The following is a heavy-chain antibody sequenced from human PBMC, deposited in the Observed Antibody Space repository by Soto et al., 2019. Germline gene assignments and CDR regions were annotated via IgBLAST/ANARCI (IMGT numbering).Heavy chain of an antibody. Sequence: PSETLSLTCTVSGGSISSGGYYWSWIRQHPGKGLEWIGEINHSGSTNYNPSLKSRVTISVDTSKNQFSLKLSSVTAADTAVYYCARCRGSSWYRSPFDPWGQGTLVTVSS. CDR1: GGSISSGGYY. V-gene: IGHV4-31*03. J-gene: IGHJ5*02. D-gene: IGHD6-13*01. CDR3: ARCRGSSWYRSPFDP. CDR2: INHSGST.